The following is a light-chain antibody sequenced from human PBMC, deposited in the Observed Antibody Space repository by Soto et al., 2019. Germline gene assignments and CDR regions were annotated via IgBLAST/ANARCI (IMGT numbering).Light chain of an antibody. V-gene: IGLV2-14*01. J-gene: IGLJ1*01. CDR2: EVS. Sequence: QSVLTQPASVSGSPGQSIAISCTGTSSEVGGYNYVSWYQQHPGKAPKLMIHEVSNRPSGVSDRFSGSKSGNTASLTISGLQADDAAYYYCSSHTSYSTRVFGTGTKVTVL. CDR1: SSEVGGYNY. CDR3: SSHTSYSTRV.